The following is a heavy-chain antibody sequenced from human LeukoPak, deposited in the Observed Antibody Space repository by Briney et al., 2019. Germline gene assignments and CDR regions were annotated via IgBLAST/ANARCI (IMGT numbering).Heavy chain of an antibody. D-gene: IGHD3-10*01. V-gene: IGHV3-23*01. J-gene: IGHJ6*02. Sequence: GGSLRLSCAASGFTFSSYAMSWVRQAPGKGLEWVSSISGSGGSTYYADSVKGRFTISRDNSKNTLYLQMNSLRAEDTAVYYCAKDRYYGSGSYYAYYYYGMDVWGQGTTVTVSS. CDR1: GFTFSSYA. CDR2: ISGSGGST. CDR3: AKDRYYGSGSYYAYYYYGMDV.